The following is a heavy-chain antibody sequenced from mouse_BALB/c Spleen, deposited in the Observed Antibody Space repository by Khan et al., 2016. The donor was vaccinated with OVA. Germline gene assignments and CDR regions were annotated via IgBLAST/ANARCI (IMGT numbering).Heavy chain of an antibody. CDR3: ARSKYLARD. Sequence: QVQLKESGPGLVAPSQSLSITCTVYGYSLTRYGVHWVRQPPGKGLEWLGLIWAGGSTNYNWALMSRLSISIDNSKCLVFLIMNSLQTDDTALYYCARSKYLARDWGQGTTLTVSS. CDR1: GYSLTRYG. J-gene: IGHJ2*01. CDR2: IWAGGST. V-gene: IGHV2-9*02. D-gene: IGHD3-3*01.